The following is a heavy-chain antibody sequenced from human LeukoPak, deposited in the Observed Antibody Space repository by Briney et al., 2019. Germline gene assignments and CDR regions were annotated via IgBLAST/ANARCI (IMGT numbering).Heavy chain of an antibody. Sequence: GGSLRLSCAVSGFTFSSSAMSWVRQAPGKGLEWVSVISGIGGSIYYADSVKGRFTISRDNSKNTLYLQMNSLRAEDTAVYYCAKDRFGDRSGSIFDYWGQGSLVTVSS. CDR3: AKDRFGDRSGSIFDY. V-gene: IGHV3-23*01. CDR2: ISGIGGSI. J-gene: IGHJ4*02. D-gene: IGHD6-19*01. CDR1: GFTFSSSA.